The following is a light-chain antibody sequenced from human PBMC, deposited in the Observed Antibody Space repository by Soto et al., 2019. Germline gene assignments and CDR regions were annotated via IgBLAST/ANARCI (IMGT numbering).Light chain of an antibody. J-gene: IGKJ1*01. CDR1: HYIYSN. Sequence: ILIAQSPANRSGSSGEGATLSCTASHYIYSNVAWFQQRPGQAPRLLIYRASTRATGTPARLTGSGAGTEFTLTITSLQSEDFALYYCQPYHNLWTFGQGTKVEIK. CDR2: RAS. V-gene: IGKV3-15*01. CDR3: QPYHNLWT.